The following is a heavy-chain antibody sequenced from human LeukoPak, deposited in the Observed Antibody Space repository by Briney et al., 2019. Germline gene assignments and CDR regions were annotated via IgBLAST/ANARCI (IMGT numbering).Heavy chain of an antibody. J-gene: IGHJ4*02. V-gene: IGHV3-21*01. D-gene: IGHD5-24*01. CDR2: ISSSSSYI. CDR3: ARGGRWLPDY. Sequence: GGSLRLSCAASGVTFSSYSMNWVRQAPGKGLEWVSSISSSSSYIYYADSVKGRFTISRDNAKNSLYLQMNSLRAEDTAVYYCARGGRWLPDYWGQGTLVTVSS. CDR1: GVTFSSYS.